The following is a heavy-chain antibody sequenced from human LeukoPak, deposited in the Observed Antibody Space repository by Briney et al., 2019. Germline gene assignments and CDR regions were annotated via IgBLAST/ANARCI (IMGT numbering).Heavy chain of an antibody. V-gene: IGHV4-59*01. CDR3: AREYNYGFLFDH. J-gene: IGHJ4*02. CDR2: IYYSGST. CDR1: GGSISSDY. D-gene: IGHD5-18*01. Sequence: PSETLSLTGTVSGGSISSDYRSWIRQPPGKDLEWIGYIYYSGSTNYNPSLKSRVTISVDTSKNQFSLKLSSVTAADTAVYYCAREYNYGFLFDHWGQGTLVTVSS.